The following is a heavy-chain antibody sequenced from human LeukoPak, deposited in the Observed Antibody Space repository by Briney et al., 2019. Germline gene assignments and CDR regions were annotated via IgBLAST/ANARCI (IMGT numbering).Heavy chain of an antibody. J-gene: IGHJ3*02. CDR1: GYTFTGYS. Sequence: ASVKVSCKASGYTFTGYSLHWVRQAPGQGLEWMGWINPNSGDTYFAQKFQGRVTMTRDTSVSTAYMELSRLRSDDTAVYYCARVIAAAGSFDAFDIWGQGTMVTVSS. CDR3: ARVIAAAGSFDAFDI. D-gene: IGHD6-13*01. V-gene: IGHV1-2*02. CDR2: INPNSGDT.